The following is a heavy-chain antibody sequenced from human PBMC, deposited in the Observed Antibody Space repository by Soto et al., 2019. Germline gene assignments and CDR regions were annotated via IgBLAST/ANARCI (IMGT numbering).Heavy chain of an antibody. Sequence: QVQVVQSGAEVKKPGSSVKVSCKASGGASRAYAISWVRQAPGHGLEWMGGIIPIFGTSNHAQKFRDRVTITADKSTSTAYMELSSLRSEDTAVYYCAGWTVDAGQLYYFDYWGQGTLVTVSS. CDR3: AGWTVDAGQLYYFDY. D-gene: IGHD5-18*01. V-gene: IGHV1-69*06. CDR1: GGASRAYA. CDR2: IIPIFGTS. J-gene: IGHJ4*02.